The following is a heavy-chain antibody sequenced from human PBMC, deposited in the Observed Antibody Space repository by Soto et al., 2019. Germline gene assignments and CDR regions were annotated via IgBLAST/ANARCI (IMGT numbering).Heavy chain of an antibody. V-gene: IGHV3-7*04. Sequence: GGSLRLSCAASGFTFSSYWMSWVRQAPGKGLEWVANIKQDGSEKYYVDSVKGRFTISRDNAKNSLHLQMNSLRAEDTAVYYCARFYYDSSGYLPSPYYYYYGMDVWSQGTTVTVSS. D-gene: IGHD3-22*01. J-gene: IGHJ6*02. CDR1: GFTFSSYW. CDR2: IKQDGSEK. CDR3: ARFYYDSSGYLPSPYYYYYGMDV.